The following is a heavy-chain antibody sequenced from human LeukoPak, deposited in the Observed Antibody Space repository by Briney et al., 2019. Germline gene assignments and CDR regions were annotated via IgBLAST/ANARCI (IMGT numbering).Heavy chain of an antibody. CDR2: ISAYNGNT. D-gene: IGHD5-24*01. CDR3: ARDLEMATIGYHYYGMDV. CDR1: GYTFTSYG. Sequence: GASVKVSCKASGYTFTSYGISWVRQAPGQGPEWMGWISAYNGNTNYAQKLQGRVTMTTDTSTSTAYMELRSLRSDDTAVYYCARDLEMATIGYHYYGMDVWGQGTTVTVSS. J-gene: IGHJ6*02. V-gene: IGHV1-18*01.